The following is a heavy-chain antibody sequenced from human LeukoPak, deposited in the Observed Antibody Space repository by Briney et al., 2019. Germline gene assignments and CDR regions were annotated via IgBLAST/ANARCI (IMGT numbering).Heavy chain of an antibody. CDR3: TTPNYYYARDAFDI. J-gene: IGHJ3*02. CDR1: GFTFTDAW. D-gene: IGHD3-10*01. Sequence: GGSLRLSCAASGFTFTDAWMNWVRQAPGKGLEWVGHIKSKTDGETTDYAAPVKGRFTISRDDSKNTLYLQMNSLKTEDTAVYYCTTPNYYYARDAFDIWGQGTMVTVSS. CDR2: IKSKTDGETT. V-gene: IGHV3-15*01.